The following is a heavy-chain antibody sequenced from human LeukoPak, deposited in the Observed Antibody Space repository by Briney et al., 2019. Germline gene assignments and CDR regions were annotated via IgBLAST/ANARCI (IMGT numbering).Heavy chain of an antibody. Sequence: SETLSLTCTVSVGSISSGSYYWSWIRQPAGKRLEWIGRIYTSGSTNYNPSLKSRVTISVATSKNQFSLKLSSVTAADTAVYYCARGQLAGYSSGWFDYWGQGTLVTLSS. D-gene: IGHD6-19*01. CDR3: ARGQLAGYSSGWFDY. CDR2: IYTSGST. CDR1: VGSISSGSYY. V-gene: IGHV4-61*02. J-gene: IGHJ5*01.